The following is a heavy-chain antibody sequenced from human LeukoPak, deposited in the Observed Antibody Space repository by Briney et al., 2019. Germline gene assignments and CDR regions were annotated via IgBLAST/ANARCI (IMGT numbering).Heavy chain of an antibody. Sequence: SVKVSCKASGGTFSSYAISWVRQAPGQGLEWMGGIIPIFGTANYAQKFQGRVTITADESTSTAYMELSSLRSEDTAVYYCVRDQQQLNDAFDIWGQGTMVTVSS. J-gene: IGHJ3*02. CDR2: IIPIFGTA. CDR1: GGTFSSYA. CDR3: VRDQQQLNDAFDI. D-gene: IGHD6-13*01. V-gene: IGHV1-69*13.